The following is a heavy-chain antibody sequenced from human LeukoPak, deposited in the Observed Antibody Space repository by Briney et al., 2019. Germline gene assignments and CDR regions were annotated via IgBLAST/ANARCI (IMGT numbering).Heavy chain of an antibody. CDR2: TTYDESYK. CDR1: GFTFSTYP. V-gene: IGHV3-30-3*01. J-gene: IGHJ3*02. Sequence: GGSLRLSCAASGFTFSTYPLHWVRQAPGQGLEWVAATTYDESYKYYADSVKGRFTISRDNSKNTLYLQMNSLRAEDTAVYYCASENGAFDIWGQGTMVTVS. D-gene: IGHD2-8*01. CDR3: ASENGAFDI.